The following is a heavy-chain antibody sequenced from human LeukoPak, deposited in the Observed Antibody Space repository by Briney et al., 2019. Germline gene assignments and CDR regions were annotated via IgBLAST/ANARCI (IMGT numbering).Heavy chain of an antibody. Sequence: KPSETLSLTCAVSGYSISSGYYWGWIRQPPGKGLEWIGSIYHSGSTYYNPSLKSRVTISVDTSKNQFSLKLSSVTAADTAVYYCARRHAYDILTGYYHWYFDLWGRGTLVTVSS. CDR1: GYSISSGYY. J-gene: IGHJ2*01. D-gene: IGHD3-9*01. V-gene: IGHV4-38-2*01. CDR3: ARRHAYDILTGYYHWYFDL. CDR2: IYHSGST.